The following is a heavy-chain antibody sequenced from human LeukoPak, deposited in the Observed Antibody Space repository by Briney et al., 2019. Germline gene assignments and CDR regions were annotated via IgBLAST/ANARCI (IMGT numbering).Heavy chain of an antibody. CDR1: GFTFSSYG. J-gene: IGHJ4*02. V-gene: IGHV3-33*01. CDR2: IWYDGSNK. Sequence: QPGGSLRLSCAASGFTFSSYGMHWVRQAPGKGLEWVAVIWYDGSNKYYADSVKGRFTISRDNSKNTLYLQMNSLRAEDTAVYYCARESYGDYDGVFDYWGQGTLVTVSS. D-gene: IGHD4-17*01. CDR3: ARESYGDYDGVFDY.